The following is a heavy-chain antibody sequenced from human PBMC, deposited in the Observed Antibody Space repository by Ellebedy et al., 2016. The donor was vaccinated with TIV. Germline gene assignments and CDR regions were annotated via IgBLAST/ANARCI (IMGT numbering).Heavy chain of an antibody. V-gene: IGHV4-39*01. D-gene: IGHD3-3*01. CDR1: GGSISSSSYY. Sequence: SETLSLTXTVSGGSISSSSYYWGWIRQPPGKGLEWIGSIYYSGRTYYNPSLKSRVTISVDTSKNQFSLKLSSVTAADTAAYYCARRNSYAITIDWFDPWGQGTLVTVSS. J-gene: IGHJ5*02. CDR3: ARRNSYAITIDWFDP. CDR2: IYYSGRT.